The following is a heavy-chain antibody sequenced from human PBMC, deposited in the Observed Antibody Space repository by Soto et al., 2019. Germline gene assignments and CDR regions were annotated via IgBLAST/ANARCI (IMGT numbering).Heavy chain of an antibody. D-gene: IGHD3-3*02. J-gene: IGHJ6*02. Sequence: EVQLLESGGGLVQPGGSLRLSCAASGFTFSSYAMSWVRQAPGKGLEWVSAISGSGGSTYYADSVKGRFTISRDNSKKPLYLQMNSLRAEDTAGYYCAKDPSLSTGTDVWGQGTTVTVSS. CDR2: ISGSGGST. CDR3: AKDPSLSTGTDV. CDR1: GFTFSSYA. V-gene: IGHV3-23*01.